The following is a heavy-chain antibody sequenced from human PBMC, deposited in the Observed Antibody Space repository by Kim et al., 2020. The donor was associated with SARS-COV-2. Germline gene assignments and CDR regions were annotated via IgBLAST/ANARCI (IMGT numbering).Heavy chain of an antibody. CDR3: ARIVIRARGFTMDV. V-gene: IGHV3-48*03. CDR2: ISNTVSTM. CDR1: GFTFSTHE. Sequence: GGSLRLSCAASGFTFSTHEMNWVRQAPGKGLEWVSYISNTVSTMYYADSVKGRFTISRDNAKNSLYLQMNSLRAEDTAVYYCARIVIRARGFTMDVWGQGTTVTVSS. D-gene: IGHD3-16*02. J-gene: IGHJ6*02.